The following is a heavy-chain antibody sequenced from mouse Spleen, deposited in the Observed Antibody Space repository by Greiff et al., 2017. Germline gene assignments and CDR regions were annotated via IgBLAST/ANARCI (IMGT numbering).Heavy chain of an antibody. Sequence: VQLQQPGAELVKPGASVKMSCKASGYTFTSYWITWVKQRPGQGLEWIGDIYPGSGSTNYNEKFKSKATLTVDTSSSTAYMQLSSLTSEDSAVYYCARYYGSSYVGYFDYWGQGTTLTVSS. CDR1: GYTFTSYW. V-gene: IGHV1-55*01. CDR2: IYPGSGST. J-gene: IGHJ2*01. D-gene: IGHD1-1*01. CDR3: ARYYGSSYVGYFDY.